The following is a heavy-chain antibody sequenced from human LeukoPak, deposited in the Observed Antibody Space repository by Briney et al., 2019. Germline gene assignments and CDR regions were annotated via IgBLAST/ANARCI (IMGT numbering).Heavy chain of an antibody. CDR3: ARIVPPAIFLYYYYGMDV. V-gene: IGHV4-4*02. D-gene: IGHD2-2*02. CDR1: GGSISSSNW. Sequence: PSGTLSLTCAVSGGSISSSNWWSWVRQPPGKGLEWIGEIYHSGSTNYNPSLKSRVTISVDKSKNQFSLKLSSVTAADTAVYYCARIVPPAIFLYYYYGMDVWGQGTTVTVSS. CDR2: IYHSGST. J-gene: IGHJ6*02.